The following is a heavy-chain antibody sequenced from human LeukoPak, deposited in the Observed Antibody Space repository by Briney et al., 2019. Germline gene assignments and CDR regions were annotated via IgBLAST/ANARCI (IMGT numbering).Heavy chain of an antibody. J-gene: IGHJ4*02. V-gene: IGHV3-9*01. CDR2: ISWNSGNI. CDR1: GSTFDDYA. D-gene: IGHD6-13*01. CDR3: VKDFYSSSWYVFDF. Sequence: GRSLRLSCAASGSTFDDYAMHWVRQAPGKGLEWVSGISWNSGNIGYADSVKGRFTISRDNAKNSLYLQMNSLRAEDTALYYCVKDFYSSSWYVFDFWGQGALVTVSS.